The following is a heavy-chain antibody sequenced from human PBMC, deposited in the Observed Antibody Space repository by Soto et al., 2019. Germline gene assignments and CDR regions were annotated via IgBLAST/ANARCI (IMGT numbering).Heavy chain of an antibody. J-gene: IGHJ5*02. CDR1: GESSRRHY. CDR3: ASQGRTNYGDPRDWFAP. Sequence: SLTCTVAGESSRRHYWSWIRKTPGKGLEWIGYVYDGGNTNYNPSVGSRVTISLDTSKSQFSLKLTSVTAADTAVYYCASQGRTNYGDPRDWFAPWGQGILVTVSS. D-gene: IGHD4-17*01. CDR2: VYDGGNT. V-gene: IGHV4-59*11.